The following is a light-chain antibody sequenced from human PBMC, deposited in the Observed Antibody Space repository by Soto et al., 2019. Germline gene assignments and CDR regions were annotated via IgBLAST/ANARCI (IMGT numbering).Light chain of an antibody. J-gene: IGKJ1*01. CDR3: QQYDSSPLT. V-gene: IGKV3-20*01. CDR2: GAS. Sequence: EIVVPQSPGTLSLSPGERATLSCRASQSVNSNYLAWYQQKPGQAPRLLFSGASSRATGIPDRFSGSGSGTVFTLTISRLEPEDFAIYYCQQYDSSPLTFGQGTNVDIK. CDR1: QSVNSNY.